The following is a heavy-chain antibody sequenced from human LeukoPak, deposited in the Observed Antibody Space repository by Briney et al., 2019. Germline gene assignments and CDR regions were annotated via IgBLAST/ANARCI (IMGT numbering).Heavy chain of an antibody. D-gene: IGHD5-12*01. Sequence: SETLSLTCAVYGGSFSGYYWSWIRQPPGKGLEWIGEINHSGSTNYNPSLKSRVTISVDTSKNQFSLKLSSVTAADTAVYYCARGRRRGYSGYSAFDIWGQGTMVTVSS. CDR1: GGSFSGYY. CDR2: INHSGST. J-gene: IGHJ3*02. CDR3: ARGRRRGYSGYSAFDI. V-gene: IGHV4-34*01.